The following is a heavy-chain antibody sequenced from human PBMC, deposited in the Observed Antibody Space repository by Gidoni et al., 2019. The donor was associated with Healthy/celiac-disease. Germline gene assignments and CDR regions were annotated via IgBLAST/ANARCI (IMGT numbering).Heavy chain of an antibody. D-gene: IGHD2-15*01. CDR3: ARDRGGSYYYYGMDV. J-gene: IGHJ6*02. CDR2: IYYSGST. V-gene: IGHV4-59*01. Sequence: QVQLQESGPGLVKPSETLSLTCTVSGGSIRSYYWSWIRQPPGKGLEWIGYIYYSGSTNYNPSLKSRVTISVDTSKNQFSLKLSSVTAADTAVYYCARDRGGSYYYYGMDVWGQGTTVTVSS. CDR1: GGSIRSYY.